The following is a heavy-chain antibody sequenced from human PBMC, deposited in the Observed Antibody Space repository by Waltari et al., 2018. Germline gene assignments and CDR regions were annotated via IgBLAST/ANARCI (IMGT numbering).Heavy chain of an antibody. CDR3: ARDEVGALGVFDY. Sequence: EVQLVESGGGLVQPGGSLRLSCAASGFTFSSYEMNWVRQAPGKGLEWVSYISSSGSTIYYADSVKGRFTISRDNSKNTLYLQMNSLRAEDTAVYYCARDEVGALGVFDYWGQGTLVTVSS. CDR1: GFTFSSYE. J-gene: IGHJ4*02. CDR2: ISSSGSTI. V-gene: IGHV3-48*03. D-gene: IGHD1-26*01.